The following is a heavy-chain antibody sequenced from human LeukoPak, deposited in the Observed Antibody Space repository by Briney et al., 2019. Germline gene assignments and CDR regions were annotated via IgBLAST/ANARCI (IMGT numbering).Heavy chain of an antibody. CDR3: ARGGTMFRGVKGYYYGMDV. D-gene: IGHD3-10*01. J-gene: IGHJ6*04. V-gene: IGHV1-2*04. CDR2: INPNSGGT. Sequence: GASVKGSCKASGYTFTGYYMHWVRQAPGQGLEWMGWINPNSGGTNYAQKFQGWVTMTRDTSISTAYMEPSRLRSDDTAVYYCARGGTMFRGVKGYYYGMDVWGKGTTVTVSS. CDR1: GYTFTGYY.